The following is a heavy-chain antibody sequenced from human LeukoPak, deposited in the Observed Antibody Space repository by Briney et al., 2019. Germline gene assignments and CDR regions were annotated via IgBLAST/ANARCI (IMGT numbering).Heavy chain of an antibody. CDR3: ARETYDSSGYDAFDI. CDR1: VGFISSYY. V-gene: IGHV4-4*07. Sequence: SETLSLTCTVSVGFISSYYWSWIRQPAGKRLEWIGRIYTSGSTNYNPSLKSRVTMSVDTSKNQFSLMLSSVTAADTAVYYCARETYDSSGYDAFDIWGQGTMVTVSS. D-gene: IGHD3-22*01. J-gene: IGHJ3*02. CDR2: IYTSGST.